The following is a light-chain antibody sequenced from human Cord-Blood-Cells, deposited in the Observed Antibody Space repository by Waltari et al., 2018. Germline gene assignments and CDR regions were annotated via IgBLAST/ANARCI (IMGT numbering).Light chain of an antibody. Sequence: DIQMTQSPSTLSASVGDRVTITCRASQSISSWLAWYQQKPGKAPKLLIYKASSLESGVPSRFSGSGSGTDFTLKISRVEAEDVGVYYCMQALQTPITFGQGTRLEIK. CDR2: KAS. J-gene: IGKJ5*01. V-gene: IGKV1-5*03. CDR3: MQALQTPIT. CDR1: QSISSW.